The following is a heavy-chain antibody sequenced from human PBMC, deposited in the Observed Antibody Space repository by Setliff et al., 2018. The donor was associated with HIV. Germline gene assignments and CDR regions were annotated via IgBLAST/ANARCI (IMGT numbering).Heavy chain of an antibody. CDR2: VLYDGGKK. V-gene: IGHV3-33*01. CDR3: ARGQFRLRPASLDL. CDR1: GFTLSGYG. J-gene: IGHJ4*03. D-gene: IGHD2-15*01. Sequence: HPGGSLRLSCEGSGFTLSGYGMHWVRQAPGKGLEWVAVVLYDGGKKHYADSLKGRFTISRDDSKNTLYLQMNSLRAEDTALYYCARGQFRLRPASLDLWGQGTLVTVSS.